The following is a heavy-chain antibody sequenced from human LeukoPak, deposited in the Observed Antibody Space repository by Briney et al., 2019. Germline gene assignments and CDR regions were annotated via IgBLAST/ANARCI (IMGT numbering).Heavy chain of an antibody. J-gene: IGHJ4*02. V-gene: IGHV3-13*01. CDR3: ARGGIQVSGIDEFDY. D-gene: IGHD6-19*01. Sequence: GGSLRLSCAASGFTFIDYDMHWVRQVIGKGLEWVSAIGIRGDTHYSGSVKGRLTISRENAESSLYLQMNSLRAEDTAVYYCARGGIQVSGIDEFDYWGQGALVTVSS. CDR1: GFTFIDYD. CDR2: IGIRGDT.